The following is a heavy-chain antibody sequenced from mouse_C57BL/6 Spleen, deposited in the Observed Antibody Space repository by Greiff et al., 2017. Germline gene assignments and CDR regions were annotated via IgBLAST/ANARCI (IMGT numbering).Heavy chain of an antibody. V-gene: IGHV1-15*01. CDR3: TRWADGYYEGFDY. CDR2: IDPETGGT. CDR1: GYTFTDYE. D-gene: IGHD2-3*01. J-gene: IGHJ2*01. Sequence: QVQLKQSGAELVRPGASVTLSCKASGYTFTDYEMHWVKQTPVHGLEWIGAIDPETGGTAYNQKFKGKAILTADKSSSTAYMELRSLTSEDSAVYYCTRWADGYYEGFDYWGQGTTLTVSS.